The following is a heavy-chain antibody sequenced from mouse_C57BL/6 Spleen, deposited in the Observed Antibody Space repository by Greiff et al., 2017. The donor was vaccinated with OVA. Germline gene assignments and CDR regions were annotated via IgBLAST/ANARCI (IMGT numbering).Heavy chain of an antibody. CDR2: IDPETGGT. Sequence: QVQLQQPGAELVRPGASVTLSCKASGYTFTDYEMHWVKQTPVHGLEWIGAIDPETGGTAYNQKFKGKAILTADKSSSTAYMELRSLTSEDSAVYYCTTYYGREIDYWGQGTTLTVSS. J-gene: IGHJ2*01. CDR1: GYTFTDYE. D-gene: IGHD1-1*01. CDR3: TTYYGREIDY. V-gene: IGHV1-15*01.